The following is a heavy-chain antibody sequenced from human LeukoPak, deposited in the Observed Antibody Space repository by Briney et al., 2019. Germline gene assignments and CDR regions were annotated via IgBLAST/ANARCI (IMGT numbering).Heavy chain of an antibody. V-gene: IGHV3-23*01. CDR1: GFPFSSYA. D-gene: IGHD2-2*01. CDR2: ISGSGGST. CDR3: AKSKTPYCSSANCLMFDY. J-gene: IGHJ4*02. Sequence: GGSLRLSCVVSGFPFSSYAMSWVRQAPGKGLEWVSGISGSGGSTYDANSVKGRFTISRDNSKNTLYLQMNSLRAEDTAVYYCAKSKTPYCSSANCLMFDYWGQGALVTVSS.